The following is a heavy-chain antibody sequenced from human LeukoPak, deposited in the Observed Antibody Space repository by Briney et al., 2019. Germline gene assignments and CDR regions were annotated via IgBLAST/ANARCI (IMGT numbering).Heavy chain of an antibody. V-gene: IGHV3-23*01. CDR1: GFIFSNYA. CDR2: ISGSGDTT. CDR3: ARPLLRYFDTHAFDI. D-gene: IGHD3-9*01. Sequence: PGGSLRLSCATSGFIFSNYAVNWVRQAPGKGLEWVSIISGSGDTTYADSVKGRFIISRDNSKNTLYLQMNSLRAEDTAVYYCARPLLRYFDTHAFDIWGQGTMVTVSS. J-gene: IGHJ3*02.